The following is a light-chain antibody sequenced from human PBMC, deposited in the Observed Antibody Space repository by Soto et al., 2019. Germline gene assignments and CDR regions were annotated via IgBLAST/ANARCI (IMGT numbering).Light chain of an antibody. CDR1: QSVSGY. CDR2: ADS. Sequence: EIWLTQSPATLSLSPGETATLSCGASQSVSGYIGWYQKKPGQAPRLLIYADSNRATGIPARLSGSGSGTDLTITISSIEPEDFEVYYCQQRSNWTWTFGHGTKVDIK. J-gene: IGKJ1*01. CDR3: QQRSNWTWT. V-gene: IGKV3-11*01.